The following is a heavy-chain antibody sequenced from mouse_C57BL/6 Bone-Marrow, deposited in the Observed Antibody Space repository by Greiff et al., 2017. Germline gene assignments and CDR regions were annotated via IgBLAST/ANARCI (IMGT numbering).Heavy chain of an antibody. V-gene: IGHV1-55*01. CDR2: IYPGSGST. CDR1: GYTFTSYW. Sequence: QVQLQQPGAELVKPGASVKMSCKASGYTFTSYWITWVKQRPGQGLECIGDIYPGSGSTNYNEKFKIKATLTVDTSSSTAYRQLSSLTSEDSAVYYCAREGANWYDCDYWGQGTTLTVSS. D-gene: IGHD4-1*01. J-gene: IGHJ2*01. CDR3: AREGANWYDCDY.